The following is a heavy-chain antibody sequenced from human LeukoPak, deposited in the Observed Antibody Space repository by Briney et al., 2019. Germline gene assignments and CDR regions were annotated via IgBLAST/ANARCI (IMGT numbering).Heavy chain of an antibody. CDR3: ARVITVRGVNY. CDR1: GGSFSTYY. D-gene: IGHD3-16*01. J-gene: IGHJ4*02. CDR2: IYYSGST. V-gene: IGHV4-59*01. Sequence: SETLSLTCTVSGGSFSTYYWSWIRQPPGKGLEWIGYIYYSGSTNYNPSLKSRVTISVDTSKNQFSLTLNSVTAADTAVYYCARVITVRGVNYWGQGTLVTVSS.